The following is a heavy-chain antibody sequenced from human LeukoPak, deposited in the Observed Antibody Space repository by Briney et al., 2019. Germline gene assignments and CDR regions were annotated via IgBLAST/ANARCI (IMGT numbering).Heavy chain of an antibody. J-gene: IGHJ5*01. CDR1: GGSISSSSYY. CDR3: AAHIAMIRGVINRWFDP. D-gene: IGHD3-10*01. CDR2: IYYSGST. Sequence: SETLSLTCTVSGGSISSSSYYWGWIRQPPGKGLEWIGSIYYSGSTYYNPSLKSRVTISVDTSKNQFSLKLSSVTAADTAVYYCAAHIAMIRGVINRWFDPWGQGTLVTVSS. V-gene: IGHV4-39*01.